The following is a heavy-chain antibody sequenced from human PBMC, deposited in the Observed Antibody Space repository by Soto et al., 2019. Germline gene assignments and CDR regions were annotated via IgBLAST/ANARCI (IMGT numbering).Heavy chain of an antibody. Sequence: NPGGSLRLSCAASGFTFSSYSMNWVRQAPGKGLEWVSSISSSSIDIYYADSVKGRFTISRDNAKNSLYLQMNSLRAEDTAVYYCARDLKGGSIWFGELSWDYYYGMDVWGQGTTVTVSS. J-gene: IGHJ6*02. CDR1: GFTFSSYS. CDR2: ISSSSIDI. D-gene: IGHD3-10*01. V-gene: IGHV3-21*01. CDR3: ARDLKGGSIWFGELSWDYYYGMDV.